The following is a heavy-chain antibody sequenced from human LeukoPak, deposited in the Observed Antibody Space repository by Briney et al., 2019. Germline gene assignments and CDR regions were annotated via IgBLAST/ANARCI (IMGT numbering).Heavy chain of an antibody. CDR3: ARAQTTLLLDY. V-gene: IGHV1-18*01. CDR2: VSAHNGNT. J-gene: IGHJ4*02. CDR1: GYIFTSYG. D-gene: IGHD4-11*01. Sequence: ASVKVSCKASGYIFTSYGIIWVRQAPGQGLQWMGWVSAHNGNTNYAQKLQGRVTMTTDTSTSTVYMELRSLRSDDTAVYYCARAQTTLLLDYWGQGTLVTVSS.